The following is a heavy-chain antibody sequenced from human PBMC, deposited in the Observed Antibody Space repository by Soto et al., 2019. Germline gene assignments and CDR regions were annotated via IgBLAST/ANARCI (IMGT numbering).Heavy chain of an antibody. CDR2: INPNSGDT. CDR1: GYIFTDYY. CDR3: ARDDNMYV. J-gene: IGHJ6*02. V-gene: IGHV1-2*04. Sequence: ASVKVSCKASGYIFTDYYMHLVRQAPGQGLEWMGWINPNSGDTNYAQKFQGWVTMTRDTSISTAYMELSRLKSDDTAVYYCARDDNMYVWGQGTTVTVSS.